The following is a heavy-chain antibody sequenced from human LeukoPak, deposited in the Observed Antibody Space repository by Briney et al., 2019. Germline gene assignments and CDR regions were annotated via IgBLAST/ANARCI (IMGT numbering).Heavy chain of an antibody. CDR2: IYYIGTT. Sequence: SETLSLTCTVSAGSVSSGNYYWHWIRQPPGEGLEWIGFIYYIGTTNYNPSLKSRVTISVDTSKNHFSLKLTSVTAADTAVYYCARAYGPNSPLYWGQGTLVTVSS. CDR1: AGSVSSGNYY. J-gene: IGHJ4*02. CDR3: ARAYGPNSPLY. D-gene: IGHD4-23*01. V-gene: IGHV4-61*03.